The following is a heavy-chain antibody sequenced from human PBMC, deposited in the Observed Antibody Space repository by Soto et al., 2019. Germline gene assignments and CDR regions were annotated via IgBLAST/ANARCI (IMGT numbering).Heavy chain of an antibody. CDR1: GFTFSSYG. CDR3: AREQDTAMGLDGMDV. D-gene: IGHD5-18*01. CDR2: IWYDGSNK. V-gene: IGHV3-33*01. J-gene: IGHJ6*02. Sequence: QVQLVESGGGVVQPGRSLRLSCAASGFTFSSYGMHWVRQAPGKGLEWVAVIWYDGSNKYYADSVKGRFTISRDNSKNTLYLQMNSLRAEDTAVYYCAREQDTAMGLDGMDVWGQGTTVTVSS.